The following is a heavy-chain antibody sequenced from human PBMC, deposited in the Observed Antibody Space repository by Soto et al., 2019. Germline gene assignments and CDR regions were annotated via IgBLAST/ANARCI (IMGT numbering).Heavy chain of an antibody. Sequence: GGSLRLSCAASGFTFSSYWMSWVRQAPGKGLEWVANIKQDGSEKYYVDSVKGRFTISRDNAKNSLYLQMNSLRAEDTAVYYCARGGPYDYIWGSYRSFSYYFDYWGQGTLVTVSS. CDR3: ARGGPYDYIWGSYRSFSYYFDY. V-gene: IGHV3-7*01. J-gene: IGHJ4*02. CDR2: IKQDGSEK. CDR1: GFTFSSYW. D-gene: IGHD3-16*02.